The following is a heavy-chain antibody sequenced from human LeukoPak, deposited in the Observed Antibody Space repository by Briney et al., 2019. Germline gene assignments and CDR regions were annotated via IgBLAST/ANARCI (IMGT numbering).Heavy chain of an antibody. V-gene: IGHV1-2*02. CDR2: INPNSGGT. J-gene: IGHJ5*02. CDR1: GYTFTGYY. Sequence: ASVKVSCKASGYTFTGYYMHWVRQAPGQGLEWMGWINPNSGGTSYAQKFQGRVTMTRDTSISTAYMELTRLTSDDTAVYYCARVGKTYVANGSDPWGRGPLSTVSS. D-gene: IGHD3-10*02. CDR3: ARVGKTYVANGSDP.